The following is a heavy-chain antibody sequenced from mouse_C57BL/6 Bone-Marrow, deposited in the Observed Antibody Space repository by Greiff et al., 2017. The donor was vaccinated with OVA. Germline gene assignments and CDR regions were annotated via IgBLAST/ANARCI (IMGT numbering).Heavy chain of an antibody. CDR1: GFTFSDYG. D-gene: IGHD2-1*01. J-gene: IGHJ2*01. CDR3: ARRDYGSYFDY. Sequence: EVKVVESGGGLVKPGGSLKLSCAASGFTFSDYGMHWVRQAPEKGLEWVAYISSGSSTIYYADTVKGRFTISRDNAKNTLFLQMTSLRSEDTAMYYCARRDYGSYFDYWGQGTTLTVSS. CDR2: ISSGSSTI. V-gene: IGHV5-17*01.